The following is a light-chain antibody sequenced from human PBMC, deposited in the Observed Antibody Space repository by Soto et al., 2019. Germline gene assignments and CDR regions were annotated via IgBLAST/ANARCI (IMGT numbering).Light chain of an antibody. V-gene: IGLV2-14*01. CDR1: SSDVGAYDY. J-gene: IGLJ1*01. CDR3: SSYTTSSSLGL. CDR2: DVT. Sequence: QSALTQPASVSGSPGQSITISCTGTSSDVGAYDYVSWYQQHPGKATKLMIYDVTNRPSGVSNRFSGSKSGDTASLTISGLQAEDEADYYCSSYTTSSSLGLFGTGTKLTVL.